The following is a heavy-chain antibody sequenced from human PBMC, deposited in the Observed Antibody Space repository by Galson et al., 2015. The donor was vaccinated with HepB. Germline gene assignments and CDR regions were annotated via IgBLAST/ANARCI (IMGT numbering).Heavy chain of an antibody. V-gene: IGHV1-18*04. Sequence: SVKVSCKASRYTFTKYFTQWARQVPGQGLEWMGWIRTYDGNTKYAQKFQGRLTMSTDPSTSTTYMELRSLRSDDTAVYYCARDRDVAVAGGDYYDYWGQGTLVTVSS. CDR1: RYTFTKYF. CDR2: IRTYDGNT. D-gene: IGHD2-15*01. CDR3: ARDRDVAVAGGDYYDY. J-gene: IGHJ4*02.